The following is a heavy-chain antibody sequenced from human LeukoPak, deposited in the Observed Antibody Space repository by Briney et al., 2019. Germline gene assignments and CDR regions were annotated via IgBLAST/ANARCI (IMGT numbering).Heavy chain of an antibody. CDR1: GGSISSYY. D-gene: IGHD6-6*01. V-gene: IGHV4-4*07. CDR3: AREGYSSSYADYYYYMDV. CDR2: IYTSGST. J-gene: IGHJ6*03. Sequence: SETLSLTCTVSGGSISSYYWSWIRQPAGKGLEWIGRIYTSGSTNYNPSLKSRVTMSVDTSKNQFSLKLSSVTAADTAVYYCAREGYSSSYADYYYYMDVWGKGTTVTASS.